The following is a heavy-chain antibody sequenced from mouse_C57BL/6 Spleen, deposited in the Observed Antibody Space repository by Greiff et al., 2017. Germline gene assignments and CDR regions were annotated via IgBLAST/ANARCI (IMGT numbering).Heavy chain of an antibody. CDR2: ISSGSSTI. J-gene: IGHJ2*01. V-gene: IGHV5-17*01. CDR3: ASSYYTIFDY. Sequence: DVKLVESGGGLVKPGGSLKLSCAASGFTFSDYGMHWVRQAPEKGLEWVAYISSGSSTIYYADTVKGRFTISRDNAKNTLFLQMTSLRSEDTAMYYCASSYYTIFDYWGQGTTLTVSS. D-gene: IGHD2-12*01. CDR1: GFTFSDYG.